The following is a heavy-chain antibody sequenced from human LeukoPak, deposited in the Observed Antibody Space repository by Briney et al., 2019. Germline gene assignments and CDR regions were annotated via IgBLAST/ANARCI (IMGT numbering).Heavy chain of an antibody. CDR1: GFSFSGYG. J-gene: IGHJ1*01. D-gene: IGHD2-2*01. Sequence: GGSLRLSCAVSGFSFSGYGMHWVRQAPGKGLEWVSAISGSGGSTYYADSVKGRFTVSRDISKTTLYLQMSSLRADDTAVYYCVREGGRGYCSYTSTCFGEFQHWGQGTVVTVSS. CDR3: VREGGRGYCSYTSTCFGEFQH. V-gene: IGHV3-23*01. CDR2: ISGSGGST.